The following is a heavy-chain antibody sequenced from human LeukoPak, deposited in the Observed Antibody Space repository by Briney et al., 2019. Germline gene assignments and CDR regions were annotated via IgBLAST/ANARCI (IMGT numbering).Heavy chain of an antibody. CDR2: IYYSGST. V-gene: IGHV4-39*07. J-gene: IGHJ3*02. CDR3: ARGFPMLRLPKCAFDI. Sequence: SETLSLTCTVSGGSISSSSYYWGWIRQPPGKGLEWIGSIYYSGSTYYNPSLKSRVTISVDTSKNQFSLKLSSVTAADTAVYYCARGFPMLRLPKCAFDIWGQGTMVTVSS. CDR1: GGSISSSSYY. D-gene: IGHD2-8*01.